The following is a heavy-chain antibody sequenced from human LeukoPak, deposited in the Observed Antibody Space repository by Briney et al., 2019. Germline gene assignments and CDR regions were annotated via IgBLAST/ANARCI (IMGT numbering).Heavy chain of an antibody. Sequence: SETLSLTCTVSGGSISSYFWTWIRQPPGKGLEWIGNIYYGGSTRYNPSLKSRVSISVDTSKNQFSLKLTSVTAADTAVYYCARFCSCGSCPDVWGQGTTVSVSS. CDR1: GGSISSYF. D-gene: IGHD2-15*01. CDR2: IYYGGST. V-gene: IGHV4-59*01. J-gene: IGHJ6*02. CDR3: ARFCSCGSCPDV.